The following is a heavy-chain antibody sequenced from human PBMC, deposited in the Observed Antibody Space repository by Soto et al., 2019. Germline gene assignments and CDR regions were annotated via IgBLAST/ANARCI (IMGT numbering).Heavy chain of an antibody. CDR2: INPGGGRT. Sequence: ASVKVSCKASGYIFSSHCIYWVRQAPGQGLQWMGIINPGGGRTAYAQKFQGRGTLTRDMSTSTVYMELTSLTYDDTAVYYCARDVSGPGATYVMDVWGQGNTV. D-gene: IGHD2-2*01. CDR3: ARDVSGPGATYVMDV. J-gene: IGHJ6*02. V-gene: IGHV1-46*01. CDR1: GYIFSSHC.